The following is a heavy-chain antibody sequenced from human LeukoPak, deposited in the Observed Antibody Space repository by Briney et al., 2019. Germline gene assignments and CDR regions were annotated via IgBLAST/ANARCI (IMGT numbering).Heavy chain of an antibody. CDR1: GGSISSYY. J-gene: IGHJ4*02. Sequence: SQTLSLTCTVSGGSISSYYWSWIRQPPGKGLEWIGYIYSSGSTNYNPSLKSRVTISVDTSKNHFSLKLSSVTAADTAVYYCARTLVAATDYFDYWGQGALVTVSS. D-gene: IGHD6-19*01. CDR2: IYSSGST. V-gene: IGHV4-59*01. CDR3: ARTLVAATDYFDY.